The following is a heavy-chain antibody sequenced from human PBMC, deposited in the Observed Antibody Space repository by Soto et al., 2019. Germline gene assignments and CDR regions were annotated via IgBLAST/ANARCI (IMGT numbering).Heavy chain of an antibody. D-gene: IGHD6-13*01. Sequence: SQTLSLTGTVSGGSISSGDYYWSWIRQPPGKGLEWIGYIYYSGSTYYNPSLKSRVTISVDTSKNQFSLKLSSVTAADTAVYYCARLKRGQQLVRFDPWGQGTLVTVSS. CDR1: GGSISSGDYY. CDR2: IYYSGST. V-gene: IGHV4-30-4*01. CDR3: ARLKRGQQLVRFDP. J-gene: IGHJ5*02.